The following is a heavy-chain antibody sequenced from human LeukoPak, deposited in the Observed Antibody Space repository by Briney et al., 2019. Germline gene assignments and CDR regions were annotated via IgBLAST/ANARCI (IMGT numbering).Heavy chain of an antibody. Sequence: GGSLRLSCAASGFTFSSNWMHWVRQAPGKGLVWVSRINEDGSTTNYADSVKGRSTISRDNAKNTLYLQMNSLRAEDTAVYYCASCSSYYDSSGYLDYWGQGTLVTVSS. V-gene: IGHV3-74*01. CDR2: INEDGSTT. CDR3: ASCSSYYDSSGYLDY. D-gene: IGHD3-22*01. CDR1: GFTFSSNW. J-gene: IGHJ4*02.